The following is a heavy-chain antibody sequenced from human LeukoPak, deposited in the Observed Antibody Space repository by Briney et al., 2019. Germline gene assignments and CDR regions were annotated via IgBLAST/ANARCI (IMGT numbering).Heavy chain of an antibody. CDR1: GGTFSSYA. Sequence: SVKVSCKASGGTFSSYAISWVRQAPGQGLEWMGRIIPILGIANYAQKFQGRVTITADKSTSTAYMELSSLRSEDTAVYYCARQVFAGGNDAFDIWGQGTMVTVSS. J-gene: IGHJ3*02. CDR3: ARQVFAGGNDAFDI. V-gene: IGHV1-69*04. CDR2: IIPILGIA.